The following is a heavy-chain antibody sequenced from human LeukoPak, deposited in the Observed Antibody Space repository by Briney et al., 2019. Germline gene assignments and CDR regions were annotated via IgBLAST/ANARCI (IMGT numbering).Heavy chain of an antibody. CDR2: IYTSGST. V-gene: IGHV4-4*07. CDR3: ARGAVGIAVAGTDFDY. J-gene: IGHJ4*02. D-gene: IGHD6-19*01. Sequence: SSETLSLTCTASGGSISSYYWSWIRQPAGKGLEWIGRIYTSGSTNYNPSLKSRVTISVDKSKNQFSLKLSSVTAADTAVYYCARGAVGIAVAGTDFDYWGQGTLVTVSS. CDR1: GGSISSYY.